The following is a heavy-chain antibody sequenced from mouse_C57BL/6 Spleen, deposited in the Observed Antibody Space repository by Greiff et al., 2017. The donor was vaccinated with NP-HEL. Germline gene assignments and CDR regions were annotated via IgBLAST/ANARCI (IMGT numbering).Heavy chain of an antibody. CDR2: IYPGDGDT. D-gene: IGHD1-1*01. CDR1: GYAFSSYW. J-gene: IGHJ2*01. CDR3: AINYDGSSYDY. V-gene: IGHV1-80*01. Sequence: QVQLQQSGAELVKPGASVKISCKASGYAFSSYWMNWVKQRPGKGLEWIGQIYPGDGDTNYNGKFKGKATLTADKSSSTAYMQLSSLTSEDSAVYFCAINYDGSSYDYWGQGTTLTVSS.